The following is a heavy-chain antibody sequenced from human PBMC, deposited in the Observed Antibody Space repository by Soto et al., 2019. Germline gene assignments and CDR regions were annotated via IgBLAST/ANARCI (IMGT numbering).Heavy chain of an antibody. Sequence: LRLSCSASGFIFSESTIYWVRQVPGKGLEAISAVSTSGRSTYYADSVKDRFTISRNNSKNTLFLQMSSLRPEDTAIYYCVKQAHCLGVVAFYYWGQGTHVTVSS. CDR2: VSTSGRST. D-gene: IGHD3-16*01. CDR3: VKQAHCLGVVAFYY. CDR1: GFIFSEST. V-gene: IGHV3-64D*06. J-gene: IGHJ4*02.